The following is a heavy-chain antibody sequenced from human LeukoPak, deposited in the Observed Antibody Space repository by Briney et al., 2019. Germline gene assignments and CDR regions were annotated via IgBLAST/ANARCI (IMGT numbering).Heavy chain of an antibody. J-gene: IGHJ4*02. CDR1: GYTFTVDY. V-gene: IGHV1-2*02. CDR2: INPNSGGT. D-gene: IGHD4-23*01. CDR3: ASVMTTVVTFGY. Sequence: ASVKVSCKYSGYTFTVDYMHWVRQAPGQGLEWMGWINPNSGGTNYAQKFQGRVTMTRDTSISTAYMDLSRLRSDDTAVYYCASVMTTVVTFGYWRQGTLVTVSS.